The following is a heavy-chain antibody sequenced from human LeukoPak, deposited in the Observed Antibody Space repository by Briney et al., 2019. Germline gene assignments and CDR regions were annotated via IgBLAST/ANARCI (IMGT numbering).Heavy chain of an antibody. CDR3: ARVRVVVVPAAEIYYYYGMDV. D-gene: IGHD2-2*01. Sequence: SVKVSCKASGYTFTSYGISWVRQAPGQGLEWMGGIIPIFGTANHAQKFQGRVTITADESTSTAYMELSSLRSEDTAVYYCARVRVVVVPAAEIYYYYGMDVWGQGTTVTVSS. CDR2: IIPIFGTA. J-gene: IGHJ6*02. CDR1: GYTFTSYG. V-gene: IGHV1-69*13.